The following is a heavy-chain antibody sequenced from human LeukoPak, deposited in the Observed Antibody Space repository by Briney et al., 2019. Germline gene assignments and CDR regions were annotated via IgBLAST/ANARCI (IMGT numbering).Heavy chain of an antibody. D-gene: IGHD2-21*02. Sequence: SQTLSLTCTVSGGSLSSGSYYWSWIRQPAGKGLEWIGRIYTSGSTNYNPSLKGRVTIPVDTSKNQFSLKLSSVTAADTAVYYCARGLYCGGDCYWFDYWGQGTLVTVSS. CDR1: GGSLSSGSYY. CDR2: IYTSGST. CDR3: ARGLYCGGDCYWFDY. J-gene: IGHJ4*02. V-gene: IGHV4-61*02.